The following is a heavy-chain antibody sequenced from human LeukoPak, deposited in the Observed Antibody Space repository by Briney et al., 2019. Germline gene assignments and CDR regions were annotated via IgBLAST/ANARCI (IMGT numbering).Heavy chain of an antibody. J-gene: IGHJ4*02. V-gene: IGHV3-21*01. D-gene: IGHD5-24*01. CDR1: GFTFGDYA. CDR2: ISSSSSYI. Sequence: GGSLRLSCTASGFTFGDYAMGWFRQAPGKGLEWVSSISSSSSYIYYADSVKGRFTISRDNAKNSLYLQMNSLRAEDTAVYYCARVGDGYNSDYWGQGTLVTVSS. CDR3: ARVGDGYNSDY.